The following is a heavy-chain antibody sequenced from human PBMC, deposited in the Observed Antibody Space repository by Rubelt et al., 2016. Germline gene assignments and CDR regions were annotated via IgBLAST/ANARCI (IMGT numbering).Heavy chain of an antibody. CDR2: IIPIFGTA. V-gene: IGHV1-69*06. D-gene: IGHD3-10*01. J-gene: IGHJ5*02. CDR1: GGTFSSYA. Sequence: QVQLVQSGAEVKKPGSSVKVSCKASGGTFSSYAISWVRQAPGQGLEWMGGIIPIFGTANYAQKFQGRVRITRDTSASTAYMELSSLRSEDTAVYYCVGYYGSGRLDPWGQGTLVTVSS. CDR3: VGYYGSGRLDP.